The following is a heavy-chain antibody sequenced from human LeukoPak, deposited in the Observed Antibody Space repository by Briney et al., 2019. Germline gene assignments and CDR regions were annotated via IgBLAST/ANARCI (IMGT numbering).Heavy chain of an antibody. CDR3: ARGTGQLDY. Sequence: GGSLRLSCAASGFTFSDYYMSWIRQAPGKGLEWVSYISNSGDNIYYADSVKGRFTISRNNAKNSLFLQMSSLRVEDTAVYYCARGTGQLDYWGQGTQVTVSS. D-gene: IGHD1-14*01. CDR1: GFTFSDYY. J-gene: IGHJ4*02. CDR2: ISNSGDNI. V-gene: IGHV3-11*04.